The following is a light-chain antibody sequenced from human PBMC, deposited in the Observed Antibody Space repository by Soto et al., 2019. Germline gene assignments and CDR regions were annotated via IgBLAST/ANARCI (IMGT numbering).Light chain of an antibody. Sequence: DVVMTQSPLSLPVTLGQPASISCRSSQSLVYSDGNTYLNWFLQMPGQSPRRLIYKVSKRDSGVPDRFSGSGSGTDFTLKISRVEAEDVGVYYCMQGTHWPPFTFGPGTKVDIK. V-gene: IGKV2-30*01. CDR2: KVS. CDR3: MQGTHWPPFT. J-gene: IGKJ3*01. CDR1: QSLVYSDGNTY.